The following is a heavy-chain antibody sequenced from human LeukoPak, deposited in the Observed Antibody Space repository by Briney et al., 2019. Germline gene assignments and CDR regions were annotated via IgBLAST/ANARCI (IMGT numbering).Heavy chain of an antibody. CDR3: ARERLYCSGGSCPFDY. D-gene: IGHD2-15*01. V-gene: IGHV3-9*01. CDR2: ISWNSGSI. CDR1: GFTFDDYA. J-gene: IGHJ4*02. Sequence: PGRSLRLSCAASGFTFDDYAMHWVRQAPGKGLEWVSGISWNSGSIGYADSVKGRFTISRDNAKNSLYLQMNSLRAEDTAVYYCARERLYCSGGSCPFDYWGQGTLVTVSS.